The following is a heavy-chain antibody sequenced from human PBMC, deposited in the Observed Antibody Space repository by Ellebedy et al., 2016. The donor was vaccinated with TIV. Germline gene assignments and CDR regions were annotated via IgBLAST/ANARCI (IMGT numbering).Heavy chain of an antibody. J-gene: IGHJ3*02. CDR3: ARPFPPYYYDSSPAAFDI. D-gene: IGHD3-22*01. Sequence: GESLKISXKGSGYSFTSYWIGWVRQMPGKGLEWMGIIYPGDSDTRYSPSFQGQVTISADKSISTAYLQWSSLKASDTAMYYCARPFPPYYYDSSPAAFDIWGQGTMVTVSS. CDR2: IYPGDSDT. CDR1: GYSFTSYW. V-gene: IGHV5-51*01.